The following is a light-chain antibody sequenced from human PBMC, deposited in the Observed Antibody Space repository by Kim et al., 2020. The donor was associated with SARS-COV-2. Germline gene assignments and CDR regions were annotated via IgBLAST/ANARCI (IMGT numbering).Light chain of an antibody. Sequence: LSPGERATLSGRASQSVSNSLAWYQQKPGQAPRLLIYDASNRATGIPARFSGSGSGTDFTLTISSLEPEDFAVYYCQQRYNWPLTFGGGTKVDIK. CDR1: QSVSNS. J-gene: IGKJ4*01. CDR3: QQRYNWPLT. CDR2: DAS. V-gene: IGKV3-11*01.